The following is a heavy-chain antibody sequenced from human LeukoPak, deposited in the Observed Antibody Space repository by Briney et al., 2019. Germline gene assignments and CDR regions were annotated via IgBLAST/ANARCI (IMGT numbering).Heavy chain of an antibody. J-gene: IGHJ4*02. CDR2: IRRGANSYTT. Sequence: GGSLRLSCAASGFTFSDYIMNWFRQAPGKGLEWVGRIRRGANSYTTEYAASVKGGFTISRDDSKNSLYLHMNSLRAEDTAVYYCAKDRLVFYYGSGSYYRQNYFDYWGQGTLVTVSS. V-gene: IGHV3-72*01. D-gene: IGHD3-10*01. CDR3: AKDRLVFYYGSGSYYRQNYFDY. CDR1: GFTFSDYI.